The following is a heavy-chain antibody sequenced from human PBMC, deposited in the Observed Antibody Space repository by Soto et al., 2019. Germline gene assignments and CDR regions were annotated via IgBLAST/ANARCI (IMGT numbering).Heavy chain of an antibody. CDR1: GGTFSTST. Sequence: ASVKVSCKASGGTFSTSTFTWVRQAPGQGLEWIGWIITYIVNTNYAQKFQGRVTITTDTSTSTAYMELRSLRSDDTAVYYCARGVGSGTYYNQYNWFDPWGQGTLVTVSS. D-gene: IGHD3-10*01. J-gene: IGHJ5*02. CDR3: ARGVGSGTYYNQYNWFDP. V-gene: IGHV1-18*04. CDR2: IITYIVNT.